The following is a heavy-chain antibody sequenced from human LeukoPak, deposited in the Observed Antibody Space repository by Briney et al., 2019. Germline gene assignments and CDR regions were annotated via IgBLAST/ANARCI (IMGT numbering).Heavy chain of an antibody. CDR3: AKDRFPGSGYGYFDY. V-gene: IGHV3-23*01. Sequence: PGGSLRLSCAASGFTFSSYAMSWVRQAPGKGLEWVSAISGSGGSTYYADSVKGRFTISRDNSKNTLYLQMSSLRAEDTAVYYCAKDRFPGSGYGYFDYWGQGTLVTVSS. CDR1: GFTFSSYA. D-gene: IGHD3-22*01. CDR2: ISGSGGST. J-gene: IGHJ4*02.